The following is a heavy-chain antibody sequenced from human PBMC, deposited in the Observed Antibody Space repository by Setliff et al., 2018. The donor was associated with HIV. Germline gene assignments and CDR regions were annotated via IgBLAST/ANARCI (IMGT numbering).Heavy chain of an antibody. CDR2: ISWDGGST. Sequence: PGGSLRLSCAASGFTFDDYTMHWVRQAPGKGLEWVSLISWDGGSTYYADSVKGRFTISRDNSKNSLYLQMNSLRTEDTALYYCAKDMPYYYDSSEDYGMDVWGQGTTVTVSS. CDR3: AKDMPYYYDSSEDYGMDV. J-gene: IGHJ6*02. D-gene: IGHD3-22*01. CDR1: GFTFDDYT. V-gene: IGHV3-43*01.